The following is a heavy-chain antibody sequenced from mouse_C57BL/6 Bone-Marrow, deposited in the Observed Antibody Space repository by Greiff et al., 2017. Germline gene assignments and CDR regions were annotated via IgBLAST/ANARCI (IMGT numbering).Heavy chain of an antibody. D-gene: IGHD2-3*01. CDR3: ARFGDDGYLFDY. CDR1: GYTFTDYY. V-gene: IGHV1-19*01. J-gene: IGHJ2*01. Sequence: EVQLQQSGPVLVKPGASVKMSCKASGYTFTDYYMNWVKQSHGKSLEWIGVINPYNGGTSYNQKFKGKATLTVDKSSSTAYMELNSLTSEDSAVYDCARFGDDGYLFDYWGQGTTRTVSS. CDR2: INPYNGGT.